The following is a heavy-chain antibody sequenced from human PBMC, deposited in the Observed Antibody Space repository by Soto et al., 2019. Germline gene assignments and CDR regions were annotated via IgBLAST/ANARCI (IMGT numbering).Heavy chain of an antibody. Sequence: LESGGGLGQPGGSLSLSCAASGFTFSNYAMAWVHQAPGKGLEWISATLGDGDMTYNSDSVKGRFTISRDNSKNTLYLQMNNLRVEDSALYYCAKSAYSSSYFWHFDLWGRGTLVTVS. CDR1: GFTFSNYA. J-gene: IGHJ2*01. D-gene: IGHD6-6*01. CDR3: AKSAYSSSYFWHFDL. CDR2: TLGDGDMT. V-gene: IGHV3-23*01.